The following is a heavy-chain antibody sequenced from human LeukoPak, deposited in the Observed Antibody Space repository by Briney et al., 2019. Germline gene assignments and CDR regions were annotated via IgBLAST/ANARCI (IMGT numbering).Heavy chain of an antibody. CDR3: ARDPTVGVGWFDP. D-gene: IGHD4-11*01. CDR2: MNPNSGNT. J-gene: IGHJ5*02. CDR1: GYTFTSYD. Sequence: ASVKVSCKASGYTFTSYDINWVRQATGQGHERMGWMNPNSGNTGYAQKFQRRVTMTRNTSISTAYMELSSLRSEDTAVYYCARDPTVGVGWFDPWGQGTLVTVSS. V-gene: IGHV1-8*01.